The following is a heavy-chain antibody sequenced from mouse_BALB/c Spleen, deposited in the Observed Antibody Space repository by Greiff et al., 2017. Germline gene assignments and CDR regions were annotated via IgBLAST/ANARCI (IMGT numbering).Heavy chain of an antibody. Sequence: EVKLVESGGGLVQPGGSRKLSCAASGFTFSSFGMHWVRQAPEKGLEWVAYISSGSSTIYYADTVKGRFTISRDNPKNTLFLQMTSLRSEDTARYYCARPGGYDGAWFAYWGQGTLVTVSA. D-gene: IGHD2-2*01. CDR1: GFTFSSFG. CDR3: ARPGGYDGAWFAY. V-gene: IGHV5-17*02. CDR2: ISSGSSTI. J-gene: IGHJ3*01.